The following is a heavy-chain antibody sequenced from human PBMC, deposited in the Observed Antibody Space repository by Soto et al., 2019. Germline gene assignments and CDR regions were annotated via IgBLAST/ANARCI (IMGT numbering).Heavy chain of an antibody. V-gene: IGHV3-33*01. CDR3: ARESVAVAGTDFDY. J-gene: IGHJ4*02. D-gene: IGHD6-19*01. CDR1: GFTFSSYG. CDR2: IWYDGSNK. Sequence: GGSLRLSCAASGFTFSSYGMHWVRQAPGKGLEWVAVIWYDGSNKYYADSVKGRFTISRDNSMYTLYLQMNSLRAEDTAVYYCARESVAVAGTDFDYWGQGTLVTVSS.